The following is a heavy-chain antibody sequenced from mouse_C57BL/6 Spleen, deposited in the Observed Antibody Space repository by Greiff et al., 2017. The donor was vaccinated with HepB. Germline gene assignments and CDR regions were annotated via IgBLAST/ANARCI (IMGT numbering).Heavy chain of an antibody. V-gene: IGHV1-55*01. CDR1: GYTFTSYW. CDR3: AKWGAGLRDWYFDV. D-gene: IGHD2-4*01. CDR2: IYPGSGST. J-gene: IGHJ1*03. Sequence: QVQLQQPGAELVKPGASVKMSCKASGYTFTSYWITWVKQRPGQGLEWIGDIYPGSGSTNYNEKFKSKATLTVDTSSSTAYMQLSSLTSEDSAVYYCAKWGAGLRDWYFDVWGTGTTVTVSS.